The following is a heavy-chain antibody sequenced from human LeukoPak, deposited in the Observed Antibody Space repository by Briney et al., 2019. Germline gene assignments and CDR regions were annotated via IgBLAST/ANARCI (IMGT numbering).Heavy chain of an antibody. V-gene: IGHV4-59*08. CDR2: IYYSGRT. D-gene: IGHD5-24*01. CDR1: GDSISGYY. Sequence: SETLSLTCTVSGDSISGYYWSWIRQPPGKGLEWIGYIYYSGRTNYNPSLKSRVTISEDTSKNHFSLRLRSVTAADTAVYYCARVLQDYYYGMDVWGQGTTVTVSS. CDR3: ARVLQDYYYGMDV. J-gene: IGHJ6*02.